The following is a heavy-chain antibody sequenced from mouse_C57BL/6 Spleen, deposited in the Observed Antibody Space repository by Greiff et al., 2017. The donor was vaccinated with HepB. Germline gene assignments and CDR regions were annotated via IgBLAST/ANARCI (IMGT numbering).Heavy chain of an antibody. CDR1: GYTFTSYW. Sequence: QVQLQQPGAELVKPGASVKLSCKASGYTFTSYWMQWAKQRPGQGLEWIGEIDPSDSYTNYNQKFKGKATLTVDTSSSTAYMQLSSLTSEDSAVYYCASGLPFAYWGQGTLVTVSA. D-gene: IGHD2-10*01. V-gene: IGHV1-50*01. J-gene: IGHJ3*01. CDR2: IDPSDSYT. CDR3: ASGLPFAY.